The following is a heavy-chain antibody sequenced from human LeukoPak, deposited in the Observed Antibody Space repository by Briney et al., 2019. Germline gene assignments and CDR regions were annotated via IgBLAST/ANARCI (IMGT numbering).Heavy chain of an antibody. J-gene: IGHJ4*02. V-gene: IGHV3-21*01. D-gene: IGHD3-22*01. CDR3: ARDLGYYDSSGLGY. CDR2: ISSSSSYI. Sequence: PGGSLRLSCAASGFTFSSYSMNWVRQAPGKGLEWVSSISSSSSYIYYADSVKGRFTISRDNAKNSLYLQMNSLRAGDTAVYYCARDLGYYDSSGLGYWGQGTLVTVSS. CDR1: GFTFSSYS.